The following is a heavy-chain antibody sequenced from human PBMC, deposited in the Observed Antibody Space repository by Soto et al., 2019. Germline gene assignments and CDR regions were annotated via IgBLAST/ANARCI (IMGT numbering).Heavy chain of an antibody. J-gene: IGHJ6*02. CDR3: ARHGRDGYNYVDYGMDV. D-gene: IGHD5-12*01. CDR2: IDPSDAYT. V-gene: IGHV5-10-1*01. Sequence: PGESLKISCKGFGYSFSSYWISWVRQMPGKGLEWMGRIDPSDAYTNYSPSFQGHVTISTDKSISTAYLQWSSLRASDTAMYYCARHGRDGYNYVDYGMDVWGQGTTVTVSS. CDR1: GYSFSSYW.